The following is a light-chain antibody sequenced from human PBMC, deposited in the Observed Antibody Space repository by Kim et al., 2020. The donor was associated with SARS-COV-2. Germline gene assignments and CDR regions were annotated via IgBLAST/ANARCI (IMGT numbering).Light chain of an antibody. CDR2: GAS. V-gene: IGKV3-20*01. CDR3: QQYGSF. Sequence: EIVLTQSPGTLSLSPGERATLSCRASHSVSSSYLAWYQQKPGQAPRLLIYGASSRATGIPDRFSGSGSGTDFTLTISRLEPEDFAVYYCQQYGSFFGPGTKVDIK. CDR1: HSVSSSY. J-gene: IGKJ3*01.